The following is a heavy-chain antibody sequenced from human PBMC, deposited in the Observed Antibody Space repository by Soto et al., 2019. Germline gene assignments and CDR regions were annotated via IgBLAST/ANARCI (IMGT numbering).Heavy chain of an antibody. V-gene: IGHV3-9*01. Sequence: SLKISCAASGFTFDDYAMHWVRQAPGKGLEWVSGISWNSGSIGYADSVKGRFTISRDNAKNSLYLQMNSLRAEDTALYYCATDGNAGYRGSYNWFDPWGQGTLVTVSS. CDR2: ISWNSGSI. CDR3: ATDGNAGYRGSYNWFDP. J-gene: IGHJ5*02. CDR1: GFTFDDYA. D-gene: IGHD1-26*01.